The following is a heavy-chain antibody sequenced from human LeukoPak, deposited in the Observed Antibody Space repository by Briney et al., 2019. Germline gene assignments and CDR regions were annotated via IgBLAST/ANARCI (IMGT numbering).Heavy chain of an antibody. V-gene: IGHV1-2*02. CDR2: INPNSGGT. CDR3: ARDYSMSRLFDY. Sequence: ASVKVSCKASGYTFTGYYMHWVRQAPGQGLEWMGWINPNSGGTNYAQKFQGRVTMTRDTSISTAYMELSRLRSDDTAVYYCARDYSMSRLFDYWGQGTLVTVSS. D-gene: IGHD2-15*01. J-gene: IGHJ4*02. CDR1: GYTFTGYY.